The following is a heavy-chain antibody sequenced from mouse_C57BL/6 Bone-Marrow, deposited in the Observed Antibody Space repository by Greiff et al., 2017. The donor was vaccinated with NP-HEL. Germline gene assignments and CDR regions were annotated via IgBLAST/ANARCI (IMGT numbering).Heavy chain of an antibody. CDR2: INPSTGGT. D-gene: IGHD2-4*01. CDR1: GYSFTGYY. V-gene: IGHV1-42*01. CDR3: ARWRGLRRFDY. J-gene: IGHJ2*01. Sequence: DVQLQESGPELVKPGASVKISCKASGYSFTGYYMNWVKQSPEKSLEWIGEINPSTGGTTYNQKFKAKATLTVDKSSSTAYMQLKSLTSEDSAVYYCARWRGLRRFDYWGQGTTLTVSS.